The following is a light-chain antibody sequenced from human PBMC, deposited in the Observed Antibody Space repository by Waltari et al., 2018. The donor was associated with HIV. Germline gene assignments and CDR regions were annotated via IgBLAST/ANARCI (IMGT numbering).Light chain of an antibody. V-gene: IGLV3-19*01. CDR3: DSRDSTGNHAI. CDR1: NLRHPY. CDR2: GNN. J-gene: IGLJ2*01. Sequence: SFELAHDPAVSVALGQPVRITCQGDNLRHPYASWYQQKPGRAPVLVIFGNNNRATGIPDRFSASRSGNTASLTITGAQAEDEADYYCDSRDSTGNHAIFGGGTKVTVL.